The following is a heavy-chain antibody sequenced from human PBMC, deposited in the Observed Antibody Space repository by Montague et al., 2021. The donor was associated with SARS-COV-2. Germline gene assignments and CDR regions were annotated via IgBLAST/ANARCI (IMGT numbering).Heavy chain of an antibody. CDR3: ARLRDGVVPSPILGVGPYYSYYCMDV. V-gene: IGHV4-34*01. CDR1: GTSLSGYY. J-gene: IGHJ6*03. D-gene: IGHD3-10*01. Sequence: SETLSLTCAVHGTSLSGYYWNWIRQHPGKGLEWIGEINHGGSTKYSPSLKSRLTISADTSKNQFSLKLTSVAAADTAVYYCARLRDGVVPSPILGVGPYYSYYCMDVWGRGTTVTVSS. CDR2: INHGGST.